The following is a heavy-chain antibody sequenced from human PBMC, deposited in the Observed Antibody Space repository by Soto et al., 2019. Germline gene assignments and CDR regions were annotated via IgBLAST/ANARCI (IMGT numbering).Heavy chain of an antibody. CDR2: ISSSGHYT. V-gene: IGHV3-11*05. Sequence: QVQLVESGGGLVKPGGSLRLSCAASGITFSDYYMSWIRQAPGKGLEGVSYISSSGHYTEHADSVRGRFTTSRDNARTSLYLQMNSLRVEDTAVYYCARELDGMDVWGQGTTVTVSS. CDR1: GITFSDYY. J-gene: IGHJ6*02. CDR3: ARELDGMDV.